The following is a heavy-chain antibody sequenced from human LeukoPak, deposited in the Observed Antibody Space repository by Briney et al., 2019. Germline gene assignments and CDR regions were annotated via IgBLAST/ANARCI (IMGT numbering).Heavy chain of an antibody. D-gene: IGHD3-22*01. CDR2: IIPIFGTA. J-gene: IGHJ4*02. V-gene: IGHV1-69*13. CDR1: DFTFAIYG. CDR3: ARVVYYDSSGYFPFGY. Sequence: GASVKVSCKASDFTFAIYGISWVRQAPGQGLEWMGGIIPIFGTANYAQKFQGRVTITADESTSTAYMELSSLRSEDTAVYYCARVVYYDSSGYFPFGYWGQGTLVTVSS.